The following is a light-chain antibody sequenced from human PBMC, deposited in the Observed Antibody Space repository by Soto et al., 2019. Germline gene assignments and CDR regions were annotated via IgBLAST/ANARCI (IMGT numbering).Light chain of an antibody. Sequence: QSALTQPPSTCRTPGQRVTISCSGSSSDIGSNAVYWYQQLPGTAPKLLIYRNNQRPSGVPDRFSGTKSGTSASLAISGLRSEDEANYYSTAENYGLSGFVFGPGTKVTVL. CDR3: TAENYGLSGFV. CDR2: RNN. J-gene: IGLJ1*01. CDR1: SSDIGSNA. V-gene: IGLV1-47*01.